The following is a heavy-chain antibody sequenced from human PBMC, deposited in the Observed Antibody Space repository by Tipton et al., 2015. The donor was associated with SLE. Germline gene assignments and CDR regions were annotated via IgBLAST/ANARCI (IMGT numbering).Heavy chain of an antibody. D-gene: IGHD6-6*01. CDR3: AREGIAARPIFDY. CDR2: IYYSGST. CDR1: GGSISSGGYY. Sequence: TLSLTCTVSGGSISSGGYYWSWIRQHPGKGLEWIGYIYYSGSTYYNPSLKSRVIISVDTSKNQFSLKLSSVTAADTAVYYCAREGIAARPIFDYWGQGTLVTVSS. J-gene: IGHJ4*02. V-gene: IGHV4-31*03.